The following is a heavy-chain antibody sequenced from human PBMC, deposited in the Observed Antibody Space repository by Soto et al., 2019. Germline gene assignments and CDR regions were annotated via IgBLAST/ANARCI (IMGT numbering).Heavy chain of an antibody. CDR3: GGGGTVTLYYYYGMDV. V-gene: IGHV1-69*01. CDR1: GGTFSSYA. J-gene: IGHJ6*02. D-gene: IGHD4-17*01. CDR2: IIPIFGTA. Sequence: QVQLVQSGAEVKKPGSSVKVSCKASGGTFSSYAISWVRQAPGQGLEWMGGIIPIFGTANYAEKFQGRVTITADESTSTAYMELSSLRSEDTAVYACGGGGTVTLYYYYGMDVWGQGTTVTVAS.